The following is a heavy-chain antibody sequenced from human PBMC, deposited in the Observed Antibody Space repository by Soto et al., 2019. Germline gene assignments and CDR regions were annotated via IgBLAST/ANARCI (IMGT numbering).Heavy chain of an antibody. CDR1: GFTVNGKKY. CDR3: APWLLREHAFDI. Sequence: DVQVVESGGGLIQPGGSLRLSCAAAGFTVNGKKYITWVRQAPGKGLEWVSALYIADATYYADSVKGRFTVSIDSSKNTVYLQMNNLSPEDTAVYYCAPWLLREHAFDIWGLGTMVTVSS. CDR2: LYIADAT. J-gene: IGHJ3*02. D-gene: IGHD2-15*01. V-gene: IGHV3-53*01.